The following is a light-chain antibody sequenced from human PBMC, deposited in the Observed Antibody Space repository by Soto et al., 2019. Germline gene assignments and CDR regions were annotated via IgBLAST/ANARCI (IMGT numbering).Light chain of an antibody. CDR1: QSVSSY. Sequence: EIVLTQSPATLSLSPGERATLSCRASQSVSSYLAWCQQKPGQAPRLLIYDASNRATGIPDRFSGSGSGTDFTLTITRLEPEDFAVYYCQQYARSPWTFGQGTKVDI. V-gene: IGKV3-11*01. J-gene: IGKJ1*01. CDR2: DAS. CDR3: QQYARSPWT.